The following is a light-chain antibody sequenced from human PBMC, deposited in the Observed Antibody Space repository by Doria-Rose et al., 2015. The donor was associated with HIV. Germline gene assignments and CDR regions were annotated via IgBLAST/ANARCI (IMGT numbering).Light chain of an antibody. V-gene: IGKV4-1*01. CDR1: QSVLYSSNNKNY. CDR3: QQYYSGPPL. CDR2: WAS. J-gene: IGKJ4*01. Sequence: SLAVSLGERATINCKSSQSVLYSSNNKNYLAWYQQKPGQPPKLLIYWASTRESGVPDRFSGSGSGTDFTLTISSLQAEDVAVYYCQQYYSGPPLFGGGTKVEIK.